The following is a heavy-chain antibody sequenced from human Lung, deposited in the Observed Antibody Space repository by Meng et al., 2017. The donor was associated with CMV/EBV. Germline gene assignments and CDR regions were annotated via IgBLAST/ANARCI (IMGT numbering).Heavy chain of an antibody. J-gene: IGHJ4*02. D-gene: IGHD6-19*01. CDR1: GFTFSDAR. V-gene: IGHV3-15*05. CDR2: IKSKTDGGTT. CDR3: YTGGYSSGWDC. Sequence: GEAXKTPFAASGFTFSDARMNRVRQAPGKGLEWGGRIKSKTDGGTTDYAASVKGRFTITRDDSQNTLSLHMNSLKTEDRAVYFCYTGGYSSGWDCWGQGTLVTVSS.